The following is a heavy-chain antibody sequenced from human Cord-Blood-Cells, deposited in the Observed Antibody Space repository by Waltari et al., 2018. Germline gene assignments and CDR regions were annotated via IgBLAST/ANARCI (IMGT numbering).Heavy chain of an antibody. J-gene: IGHJ4*02. CDR3: AREDGSGSYVD. D-gene: IGHD3-10*01. CDR2: IGTAGDT. CDR1: GFTFSSSD. V-gene: IGHV3-13*01. Sequence: EVQLVESGGGLVQPGGSLRLSCAASGFTFSSSDMHWVRQATGKGLEWVSAIGTAGDTYYPGSVKGRFTISRENAKNSLYLQMNSLRAGDTAVYYCAREDGSGSYVDWGQGTLVTVSS.